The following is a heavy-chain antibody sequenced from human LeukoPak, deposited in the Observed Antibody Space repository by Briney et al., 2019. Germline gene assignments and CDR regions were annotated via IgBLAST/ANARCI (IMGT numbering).Heavy chain of an antibody. CDR2: ISGSGGST. D-gene: IGHD5-18*01. V-gene: IGHV3-23*01. CDR1: GFTFSKFG. CDR3: AKPGWKIQLWSPFDY. Sequence: GGSLRLSCAGSGFTFSKFGMIWVRQAPGKGLEWVSAISGSGGSTYYADSVKGRFTISRDNSKNTLYLQMNSLRAEDTAVYYCAKPGWKIQLWSPFDYWGQGTLVTVSS. J-gene: IGHJ4*02.